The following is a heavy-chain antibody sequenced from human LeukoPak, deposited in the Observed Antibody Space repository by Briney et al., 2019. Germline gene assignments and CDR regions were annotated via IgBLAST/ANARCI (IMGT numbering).Heavy chain of an antibody. Sequence: SETLSLTCAVYGGSFSGYYWSWIRQPPGKGLEWIGEVNHSGSTNYNPSLKSRVTISVDTSKNQFSLKLSSVTAADTAVYYCARGGRITMIVVVRPFDYWGQGTLVTVSS. V-gene: IGHV4-34*01. D-gene: IGHD3-22*01. CDR1: GGSFSGYY. J-gene: IGHJ4*02. CDR2: VNHSGST. CDR3: ARGGRITMIVVVRPFDY.